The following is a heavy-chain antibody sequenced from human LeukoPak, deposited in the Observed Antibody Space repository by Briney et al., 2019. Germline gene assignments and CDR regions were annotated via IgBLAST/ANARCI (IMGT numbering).Heavy chain of an antibody. Sequence: GGSLRLSCAASGFTFDNYAMHWVRQAPGKGLEWVSGISWNSDRIGYADSVKGRFTISRDNAKNSLYLQMNSLRVEDTALYYCAKDGYSSSWYRKGNWFDPWGQGTLVTVSS. D-gene: IGHD6-13*01. CDR3: AKDGYSSSWYRKGNWFDP. J-gene: IGHJ5*02. CDR2: ISWNSDRI. CDR1: GFTFDNYA. V-gene: IGHV3-9*01.